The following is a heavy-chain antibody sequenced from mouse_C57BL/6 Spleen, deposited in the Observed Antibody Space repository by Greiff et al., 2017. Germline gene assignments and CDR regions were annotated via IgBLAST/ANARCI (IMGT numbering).Heavy chain of an antibody. D-gene: IGHD2-4*01. CDR3: ARCDDYVEWFAY. CDR1: GYTFTSYW. Sequence: QVHVKQPGAELVKPGASVKLSCKASGYTFTSYWMHWVKQRPGQGLEWIGMIHPNSGSTNYNEKFKSKATLTVDKSSSTAYMQLSSLTSEDSAVYYCARCDDYVEWFAYWGQGTLVTVSA. J-gene: IGHJ3*01. CDR2: IHPNSGST. V-gene: IGHV1-64*01.